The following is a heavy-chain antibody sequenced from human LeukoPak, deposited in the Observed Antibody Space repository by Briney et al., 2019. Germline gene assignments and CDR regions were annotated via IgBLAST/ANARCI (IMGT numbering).Heavy chain of an antibody. D-gene: IGHD3-3*01. V-gene: IGHV3-23*01. Sequence: GGSLRLSCAASGFTFSSYAMSWVRQAPGKGLEWVSAISGIGGSTYYADSLKGRFTMSRDNSKNTLYLQMNSLRAEDTAVYYCAKVPVFSLTISEVVTDDAFDIWGQGTIVTVSS. CDR2: ISGIGGST. J-gene: IGHJ3*02. CDR3: AKVPVFSLTISEVVTDDAFDI. CDR1: GFTFSSYA.